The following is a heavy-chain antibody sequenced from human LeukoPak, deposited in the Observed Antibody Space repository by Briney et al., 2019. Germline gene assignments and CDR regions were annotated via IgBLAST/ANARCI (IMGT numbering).Heavy chain of an antibody. Sequence: GGSLRLSCAASGFTFSSYWXSWVRQAPGKGLEWVANIKQDGSEKYYVDSVKGRFTISRDNAKNSLYLQMNSLRAEDTAVYYCARDLYYSSSPDYWGQGTLVTVSS. D-gene: IGHD6-13*01. CDR1: GFTFSSYW. V-gene: IGHV3-7*01. J-gene: IGHJ4*02. CDR3: ARDLYYSSSPDY. CDR2: IKQDGSEK.